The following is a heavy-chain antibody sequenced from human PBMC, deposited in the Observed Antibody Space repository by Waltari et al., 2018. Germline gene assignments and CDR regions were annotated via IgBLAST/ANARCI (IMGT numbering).Heavy chain of an antibody. Sequence: QLQLQESGPGLVKPSETLSLTCTVSGGSISSSSYYWGWIRQPPGKGLEWIGSIYYSGSTDSNPSLKSLVTISVYTSKNQFSLKLSSVTAADTAVYYCARPKYSSPQKVDYWGQGTLVTVSS. D-gene: IGHD6-6*01. CDR3: ARPKYSSPQKVDY. J-gene: IGHJ4*02. CDR1: GGSISSSSYY. V-gene: IGHV4-39*01. CDR2: IYYSGST.